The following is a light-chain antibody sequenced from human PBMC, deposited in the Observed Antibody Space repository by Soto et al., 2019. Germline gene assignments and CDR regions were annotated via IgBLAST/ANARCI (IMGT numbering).Light chain of an antibody. V-gene: IGLV2-14*01. CDR3: SSYTSTSIV. CDR1: SSDVGGYNY. CDR2: DGS. J-gene: IGLJ1*01. Sequence: QSALTQPASVSGSPGQSITISCTGTSSDVGGYNYVSWYQRHPGKAPKLMIYDGSNRPSGVSNRFSGSKSGNTASLTISGLQAEDEADYHCSSYTSTSIVFGTGTKVTVL.